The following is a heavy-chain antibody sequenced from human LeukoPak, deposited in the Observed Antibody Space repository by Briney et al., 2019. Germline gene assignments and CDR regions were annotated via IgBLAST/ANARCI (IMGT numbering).Heavy chain of an antibody. D-gene: IGHD3-22*01. V-gene: IGHV4-30-4*01. CDR3: ARTGAGVITIVY. CDR2: IYYSGST. Sequence: YMTWVRQPPGKGLEWIGYIYYSGSTYYNPSLKSRVTISVDTSKNQFSLKLSSVTAADTAVYYCARTGAGVITIVYWGQGTLVTVSS. CDR1: Y. J-gene: IGHJ4*02.